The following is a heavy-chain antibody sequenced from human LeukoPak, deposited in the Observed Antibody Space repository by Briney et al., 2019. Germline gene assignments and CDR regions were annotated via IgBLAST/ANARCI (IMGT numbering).Heavy chain of an antibody. D-gene: IGHD2-8*01. J-gene: IGHJ5*01. CDR1: GFTFSSYG. CDR3: AKERGGYYDS. CDR2: ISYDGSNK. Sequence: GGSLRLSCAASGFTFSSYGMHWVRQAPGKGLEWVAVISYDGSNKYYADSVKGRFTISRDNSENTLYLQMNSLRAEDTAVYYCAKERGGYYDSWGQGTLVTVSS. V-gene: IGHV3-30*18.